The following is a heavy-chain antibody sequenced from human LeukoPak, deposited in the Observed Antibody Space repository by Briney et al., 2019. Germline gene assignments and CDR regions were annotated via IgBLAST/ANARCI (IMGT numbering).Heavy chain of an antibody. Sequence: SETLSLTCTVSGGSISSYYWSWIRQPAGKGLEWIGRIYTSGSTNYNPSLKSRVTMSVDTSKNQFSLKLSSVTAADTAVYYCAKDLGPIVPYYGMDVWGQGTTVTVSS. D-gene: IGHD2-8*01. CDR2: IYTSGST. CDR3: AKDLGPIVPYYGMDV. J-gene: IGHJ6*02. CDR1: GGSISSYY. V-gene: IGHV4-4*07.